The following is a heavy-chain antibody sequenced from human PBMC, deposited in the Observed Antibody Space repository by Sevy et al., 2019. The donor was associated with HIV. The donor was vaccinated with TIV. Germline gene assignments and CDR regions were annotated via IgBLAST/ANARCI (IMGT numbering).Heavy chain of an antibody. CDR3: ARRNDFDI. V-gene: IGHV4-59*08. J-gene: IGHJ3*02. CDR1: GGSINSDH. CDR2: VYYTGGT. Sequence: SETLSLTCTVSGGSINSDHWNWIRQPPGKGLEWIGYVYYTGGTNYNPSLKNRVTIPVDRTKNQFSLKLTSVTAADTAVYYCARRNDFDIWGQETMVTVSS.